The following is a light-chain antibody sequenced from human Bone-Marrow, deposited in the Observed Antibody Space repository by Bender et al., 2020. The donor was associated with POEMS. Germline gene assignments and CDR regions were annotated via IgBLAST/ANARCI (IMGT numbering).Light chain of an antibody. J-gene: IGLJ3*02. CDR1: ASDRGTTP. CDR2: NSD. Sequence: QSVLTQPPSASATPGQRVTIPCSRSASDRGTTPINWYQHLPGTAPKLIIYNSDQRPSGVPDRFSGSKSGNTTSLTVSGMQPKVGADYYCSTTLGQNIWVFGGGTELTVL. V-gene: IGLV1-44*01. CDR3: STTLGQNIWV.